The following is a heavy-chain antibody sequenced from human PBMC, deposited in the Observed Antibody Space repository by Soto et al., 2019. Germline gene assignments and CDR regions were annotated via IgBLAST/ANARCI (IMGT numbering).Heavy chain of an antibody. CDR2: IWYDGSNK. D-gene: IGHD2-2*01. Sequence: GGSLRLSCAASGFTFSSYGMHWVRQAPGKGLEWVAVIWYDGSNKYYADSVKGRFTISRDNSKNTLYLQMNSLRAEDTAVYYCARDSHQLLFDYWGQGTLVTVSS. V-gene: IGHV3-33*01. J-gene: IGHJ4*02. CDR1: GFTFSSYG. CDR3: ARDSHQLLFDY.